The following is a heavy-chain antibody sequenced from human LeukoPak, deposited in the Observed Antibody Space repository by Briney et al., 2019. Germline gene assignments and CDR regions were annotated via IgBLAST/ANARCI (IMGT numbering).Heavy chain of an antibody. J-gene: IGHJ3*02. V-gene: IGHV4-38-2*02. CDR1: GYSISSGYY. Sequence: SETLSLTCTVSGYSISSGYYWGWIRQPPGKGLEWIGSIYHSGSTYYNPSLKSRVTISVDTSKNQFSLKLSSVTAADTAVYYCARLARGIWVLDGRLAFDIWGQGTMVTVSS. CDR2: IYHSGST. CDR3: ARLARGIWVLDGRLAFDI. D-gene: IGHD2-15*01.